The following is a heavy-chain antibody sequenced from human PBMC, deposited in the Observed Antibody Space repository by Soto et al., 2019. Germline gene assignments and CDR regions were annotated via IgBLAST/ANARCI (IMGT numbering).Heavy chain of an antibody. J-gene: IGHJ4*02. CDR3: AKDLERGSGSYYYDY. CDR2: ISGSGGST. Sequence: EVQLLESGGGLVQPGGSLRLSCAASGFTFSSYAMSWVRQAPGKGLEWVSAISGSGGSTYYADSVKGRFTISRDNSKNTLYLQMNSLRPEDTAVYYCAKDLERGSGSYYYDYWVQGTLVTVSS. D-gene: IGHD3-10*01. V-gene: IGHV3-23*01. CDR1: GFTFSSYA.